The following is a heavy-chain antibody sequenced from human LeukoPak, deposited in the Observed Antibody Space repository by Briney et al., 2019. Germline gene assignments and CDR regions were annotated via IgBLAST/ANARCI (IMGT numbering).Heavy chain of an antibody. V-gene: IGHV4-34*01. CDR1: GGSFSPYY. D-gene: IGHD2-21*02. J-gene: IGHJ4*02. CDR3: ARGGFYCGGDCYVDY. CDR2: INHSGST. Sequence: SETLSLTCAVYGGSFSPYYWSWIRQPPGKGLEWIGEINHSGSTNSNPSLKSRVTISVDTSKNQFSLRLSSVTAADTAVYCCARGGFYCGGDCYVDYWGQGTLVTVSS.